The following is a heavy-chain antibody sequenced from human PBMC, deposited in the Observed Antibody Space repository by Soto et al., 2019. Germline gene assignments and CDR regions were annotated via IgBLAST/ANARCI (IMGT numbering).Heavy chain of an antibody. Sequence: GGSLRLSCAASGFTFSSYAMHWVRQAPGKGLEWVAVISYDGSNKYYADSVKGRFTISRDNSKNTLYLQMNSLRAEDAAVYYCARRSHCSSTSCDKFFDNWGQGTLVTVSS. D-gene: IGHD2-2*02. J-gene: IGHJ4*02. CDR3: ARRSHCSSTSCDKFFDN. CDR1: GFTFSSYA. V-gene: IGHV3-30-3*01. CDR2: ISYDGSNK.